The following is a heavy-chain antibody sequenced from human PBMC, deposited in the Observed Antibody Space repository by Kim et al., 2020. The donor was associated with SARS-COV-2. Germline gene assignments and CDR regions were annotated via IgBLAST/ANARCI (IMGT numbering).Heavy chain of an antibody. CDR3: ARSFYYYYGMDV. V-gene: IGHV1-69*06. CDR2: IIPIFVTA. CDR1: GGTFSSYA. Sequence: SVKVSCKASGGTFSSYAINWVRQAPGQGLEWMGGIIPIFVTANYAQKFQGRVTITADKSTNTAYMELSSLRFEDTAVYYCARSFYYYYGMDVWGQGTTV. J-gene: IGHJ6*02.